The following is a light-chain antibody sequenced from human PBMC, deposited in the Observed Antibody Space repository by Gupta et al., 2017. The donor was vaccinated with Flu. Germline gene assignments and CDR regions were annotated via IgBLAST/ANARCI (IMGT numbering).Light chain of an antibody. CDR1: QSLLHSDGYNY. Sequence: EIVMTQSPLSLSVTPGEPASISCRSSQSLLHSDGYNYLDWYLQKPGQSPQLLIYLGSNRASGVPDRFSGSSSGTDVTLKISRVEAEDVVVYYCIQPAQIPPYTFGQGTKLEIK. CDR2: LGS. J-gene: IGKJ2*01. CDR3: IQPAQIPPYT. V-gene: IGKV2-28*01.